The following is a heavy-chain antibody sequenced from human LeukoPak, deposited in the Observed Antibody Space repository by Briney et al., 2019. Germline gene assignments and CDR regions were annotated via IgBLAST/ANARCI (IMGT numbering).Heavy chain of an antibody. J-gene: IGHJ4*02. D-gene: IGHD4-11*01. V-gene: IGHV4-61*02. CDR3: ASKKGRSNQFDY. CDR1: GGPISSGSYY. CDR2: IYTSGST. Sequence: SRTLSLTCTVSGGPISSGSYYWSWIRQPAGKGLEWIGRIYTSGSTNYNPSLKSRVTISVDTSKNQFSLKLSSVTAADTAVYYCASKKGRSNQFDYWGQGTLVTVSS.